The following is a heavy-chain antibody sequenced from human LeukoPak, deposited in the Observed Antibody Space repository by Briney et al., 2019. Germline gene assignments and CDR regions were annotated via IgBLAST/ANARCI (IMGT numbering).Heavy chain of an antibody. Sequence: ASLKVSCKASGYTFINYYMHWVRQAPGQGLEWMGIINPSGGSTTYAQKFQGRVTMTRDTSTSTVYVELSSLRSEDTAIYYCARGGYYDSHAYYSALDYWGQGTLVTVSS. CDR1: GYTFINYY. CDR3: ARGGYYDSHAYYSALDY. CDR2: INPSGGST. V-gene: IGHV1-46*01. D-gene: IGHD3-22*01. J-gene: IGHJ4*02.